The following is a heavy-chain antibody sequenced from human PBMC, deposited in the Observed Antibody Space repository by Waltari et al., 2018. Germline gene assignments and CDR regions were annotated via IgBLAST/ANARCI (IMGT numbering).Heavy chain of an antibody. CDR2: INAGNGST. J-gene: IGHJ5*02. D-gene: IGHD6-13*01. V-gene: IGHV1-3*01. CDR1: GYTFSSYL. Sequence: QVQLVQSGAEVKKPGASVKVSCKASGYTFSSYLLHWVRQAPGHRLEWMGWINAGNGSTKYSHNFQGRVTITSDTSASTAYMDLRSLVSEDTAMYYCANSSVDSSPILDLWGQGTLVTVSS. CDR3: ANSSVDSSPILDL.